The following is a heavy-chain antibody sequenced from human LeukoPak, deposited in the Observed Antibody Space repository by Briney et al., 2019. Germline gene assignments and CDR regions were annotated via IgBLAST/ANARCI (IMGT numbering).Heavy chain of an antibody. CDR2: INPNSGGT. CDR1: GYTFTGYY. J-gene: IGHJ4*02. V-gene: IGHV1-2*02. CDR3: ASDPLRFLEPDSNASLDY. D-gene: IGHD3-3*01. Sequence: ASVKVSCKASGYTFTGYYMHWVRQAPGQGLEWMGWINPNSGGTNYAQKFQGRVTMTRDASISTAYMELRRLSSDDTAVYYCASDPLRFLEPDSNASLDYWGQGTLVTVSS.